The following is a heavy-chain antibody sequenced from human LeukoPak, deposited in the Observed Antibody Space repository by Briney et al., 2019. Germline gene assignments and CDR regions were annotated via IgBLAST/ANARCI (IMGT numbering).Heavy chain of an antibody. Sequence: PGGSLRLSCAASGFTFSSYAMSWVRQAPGKGLEWVSDISGSGGSTYYADSVKGRFTISRDNSKNTLYLQMNRLRAEDTTVYYCAPRGSSYYFDYWGQGNLVTVSS. CDR3: APRGSSYYFDY. CDR2: ISGSGGST. J-gene: IGHJ4*02. D-gene: IGHD1-26*01. V-gene: IGHV3-23*01. CDR1: GFTFSSYA.